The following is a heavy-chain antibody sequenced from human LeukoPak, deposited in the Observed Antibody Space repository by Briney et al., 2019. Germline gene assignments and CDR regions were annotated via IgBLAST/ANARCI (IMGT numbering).Heavy chain of an antibody. CDR3: ARASDYVWGSYPTDY. Sequence: SVKVSCKASGYTFTSYGISWVRQAPGQGLEWMGGIIPMFGTAKYAQNFEGRVKITADESTSTAYMELSSLRSEDTAVYYCARASDYVWGSYPTDYWGQGTLVTVSS. J-gene: IGHJ4*02. CDR1: GYTFTSYG. D-gene: IGHD3-16*02. V-gene: IGHV1-69*13. CDR2: IIPMFGTA.